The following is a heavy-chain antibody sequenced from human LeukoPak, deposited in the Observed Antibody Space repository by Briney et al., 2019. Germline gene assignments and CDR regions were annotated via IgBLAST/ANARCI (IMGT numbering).Heavy chain of an antibody. CDR3: ARAKGAVDHNWFDP. Sequence: ASVKVSCKASGYTFTGYYTHWVRQAPGQGLEWMGRINPNSGGTNYAQKFQGRVTMTRDTSISTAYMELSRLRFDDTAVYYCARAKGAVDHNWFDPWGQGTLVTVSS. CDR2: INPNSGGT. V-gene: IGHV1-2*06. CDR1: GYTFTGYY. D-gene: IGHD6-19*01. J-gene: IGHJ5*02.